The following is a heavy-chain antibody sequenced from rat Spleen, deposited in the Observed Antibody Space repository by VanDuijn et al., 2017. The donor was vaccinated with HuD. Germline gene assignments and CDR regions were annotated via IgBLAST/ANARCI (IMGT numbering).Heavy chain of an antibody. J-gene: IGHJ2*01. CDR3: ARDSGTAYFDY. CDR1: GFSLTSYN. Sequence: QVQLMESGPGLVQPSETLSLTCTVSGFSLTSYNVHWVRQPPGKGLEWMGVMWSGGSTDYNSALKSRLSISRDTSKNQVFLKMNRLQSEDTTTDYCARDSGTAYFDYWGQGVMVTVSS. CDR2: MWSGGST. V-gene: IGHV2-45*01.